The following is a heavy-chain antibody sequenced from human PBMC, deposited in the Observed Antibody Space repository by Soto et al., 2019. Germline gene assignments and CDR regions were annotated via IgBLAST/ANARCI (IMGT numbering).Heavy chain of an antibody. V-gene: IGHV4-59*01. J-gene: IGHJ4*02. CDR3: ARAGYSYGFGYYYDY. D-gene: IGHD5-18*01. CDR2: IYYDGTT. Sequence: SETLSLTCTVSGDSISRYYWSWIRQPPGKGLEWIGYIYYDGTTNYSPSLKSRVTISVDTSNNQFSLRLSSVTAADTAVYYCARAGYSYGFGYYYDYWGQGTLVTVSS. CDR1: GDSISRYY.